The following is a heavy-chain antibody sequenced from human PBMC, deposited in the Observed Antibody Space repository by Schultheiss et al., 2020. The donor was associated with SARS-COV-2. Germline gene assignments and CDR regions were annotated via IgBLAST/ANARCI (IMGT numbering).Heavy chain of an antibody. V-gene: IGHV3-49*03. D-gene: IGHD3-9*01. CDR1: GFTFGDYA. J-gene: IGHJ4*02. CDR3: AKDLYDILTGWTAEDY. Sequence: GGSLRLSCTGSGFTFGDYAVTWFRQAPGKGLDWLSFIRSKASGGTTEYDASVKGRFTISRDDSNSIAYLQMNSLKIEDTAVYYCAKDLYDILTGWTAEDYWGQGTLVTVSS. CDR2: IRSKASGGTT.